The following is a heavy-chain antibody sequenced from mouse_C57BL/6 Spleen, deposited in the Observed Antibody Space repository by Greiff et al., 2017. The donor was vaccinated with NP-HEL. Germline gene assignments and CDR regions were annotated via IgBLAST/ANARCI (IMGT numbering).Heavy chain of an antibody. V-gene: IGHV5-6*02. J-gene: IGHJ2*01. CDR2: ISSGGSYT. CDR3: ARRVRGYDYDNYFDY. Sequence: EVMLVESGGDLVKPGGSLKLSCAASGFTFSSYGMSWVRQTPDKRLEWVATISSGGSYTYYPDSVKGRFPISRDNAKNTLYLQMSSLKSEDTAMYYCARRVRGYDYDNYFDYWGQGTTLTVSS. CDR1: GFTFSSYG. D-gene: IGHD2-4*01.